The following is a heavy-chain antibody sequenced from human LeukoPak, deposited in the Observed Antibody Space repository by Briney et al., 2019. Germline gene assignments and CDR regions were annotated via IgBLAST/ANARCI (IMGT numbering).Heavy chain of an antibody. J-gene: IGHJ4*02. V-gene: IGHV4-59*08. D-gene: IGHD6-19*01. CDR1: GGSISSYY. Sequence: KPSETLSLTCTVSGGSISSYYWSWFRQPPGKGLEWIGYMYYCGITNYNPSLKSRVTISVDTSKNQFSLKLSSVTAADTAVYYCARRVAVAGNYYFDYWGQGTLVTVSA. CDR3: ARRVAVAGNYYFDY. CDR2: MYYCGIT.